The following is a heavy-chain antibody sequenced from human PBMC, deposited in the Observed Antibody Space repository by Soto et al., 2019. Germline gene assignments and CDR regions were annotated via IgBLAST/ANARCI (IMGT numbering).Heavy chain of an antibody. J-gene: IGHJ6*02. CDR2: INPNSGGT. D-gene: IGHD2-8*02. V-gene: IGHV1-2*04. Sequence: ASVKVSCKASGYTFTGYYMHWVRQAPGQGLEWMGWINPNSGGTNYAQKFQGWVTMTRDTSISTAYMELSRLRSDDTAVYYCARAQSRGSGGYYYYYGMDVWGQGTTVTVS. CDR1: GYTFTGYY. CDR3: ARAQSRGSGGYYYYYGMDV.